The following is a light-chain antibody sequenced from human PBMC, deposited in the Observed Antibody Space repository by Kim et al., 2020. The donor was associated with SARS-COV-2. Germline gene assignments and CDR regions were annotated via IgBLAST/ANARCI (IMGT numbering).Light chain of an antibody. V-gene: IGLV4-69*01. CDR1: SGHSSYD. CDR2: LNSDGSH. CDR3: QTWGNGIRV. J-gene: IGLJ3*02. Sequence: ASVKLTCTRSSGHSSYDIGWHQQQREKGPRYLMKLNSDGSHSKGDGIPERFSGSSSGAERYLTISSLQSEDEADYYCQTWGNGIRVFGGGTQLTVL.